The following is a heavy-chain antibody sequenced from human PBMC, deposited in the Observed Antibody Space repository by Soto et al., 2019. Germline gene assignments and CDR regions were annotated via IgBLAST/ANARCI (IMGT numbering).Heavy chain of an antibody. CDR3: ARLLAAGTSRLYYFDY. J-gene: IGHJ4*02. V-gene: IGHV4-59*08. CDR1: GGSISSYY. D-gene: IGHD6-13*01. Sequence: QVQLQESGPGLVKPSETLSLTCTVSGGSISSYYWSWIRQPPGKGLEWIGYIYYSGSTNYNPSLKSPVTISVDTSKNQFSLKLSSVTAADTAVYYCARLLAAGTSRLYYFDYWGQGTLVTVSS. CDR2: IYYSGST.